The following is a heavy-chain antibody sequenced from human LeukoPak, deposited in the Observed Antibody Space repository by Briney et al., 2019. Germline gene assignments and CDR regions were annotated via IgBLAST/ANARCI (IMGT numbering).Heavy chain of an antibody. CDR2: IIPIFGTA. V-gene: IGHV1-69*05. Sequence: ASVKVSCKASGGTFSSYAISWVRQPPGQGLEWMGGIIPIFGTANNAQKFQGRVTITTDESTSTAYMELSSLRSEDTAVYYCAINSAGTFDYWGQGTLVTVSS. CDR3: AINSAGTFDY. J-gene: IGHJ4*02. CDR1: GGTFSSYA. D-gene: IGHD2-21*01.